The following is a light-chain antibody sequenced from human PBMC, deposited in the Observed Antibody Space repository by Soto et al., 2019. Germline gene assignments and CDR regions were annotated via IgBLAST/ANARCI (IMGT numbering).Light chain of an antibody. J-gene: IGKJ5*01. CDR3: QQRNVWPPIT. CDR2: DAS. Sequence: ERVFSHTPATRSLWPEDRDTGSCSASQSVRTSLAWYQHKPGQAPRLVIYDASLRANGVPARFGGSGSGTDFTLTINSLEPEDFAVYYCQQRNVWPPITLGQGTRLEI. CDR1: QSVRTS. V-gene: IGKV3-11*01.